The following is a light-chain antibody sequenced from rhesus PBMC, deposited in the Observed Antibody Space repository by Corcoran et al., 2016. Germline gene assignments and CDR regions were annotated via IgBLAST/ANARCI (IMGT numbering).Light chain of an antibody. CDR3: QQYKSYPPA. J-gene: IGKJ4*01. CDR2: AAT. Sequence: DIQMTQSPSSLSTSVGDTVTITCLESQGIFSYLSWFQQKPGKTPKFLINAATPLQSGVPTRFRGSGVGTDFTLTISSLQPADCATYYCQQYKSYPPAFGGGTKVEIK. CDR1: QGIFSY. V-gene: IGKV1-28*02.